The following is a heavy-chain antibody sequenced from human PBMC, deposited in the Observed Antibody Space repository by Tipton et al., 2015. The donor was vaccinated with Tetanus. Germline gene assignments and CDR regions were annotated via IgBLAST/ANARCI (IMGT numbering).Heavy chain of an antibody. V-gene: IGHV7-4-1*02. D-gene: IGHD3-16*01. Sequence: QVQLVQSGAEVKKPGASVKVSCKASGYTFTSYAMNWVRQAPGQGLERMGWINTNTGNPTYAQGFTGRFVFSLDTSVSTAYLQISGLKAEDPAFFYCAGVAGFAMGRGLTWRFVGGIAFDIGAKGQWSPSLQ. CDR1: GYTFTSYA. CDR3: AGVAGFAMGRGLTWRFVGGIAFDI. J-gene: IGHJ3*02. CDR2: INTNTGNP.